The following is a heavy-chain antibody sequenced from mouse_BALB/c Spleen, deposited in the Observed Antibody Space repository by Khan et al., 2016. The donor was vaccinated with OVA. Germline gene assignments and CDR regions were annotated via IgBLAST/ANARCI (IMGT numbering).Heavy chain of an antibody. D-gene: IGHD2-14*01. CDR2: IRNKANGYTT. V-gene: IGHV7-3*02. J-gene: IGHJ3*01. CDR1: GFTFTDYY. Sequence: EVELVESGGGLVQPGDSLRLSCATSGFTFTDYYMSWVSQPPGKALEWLGFIRNKANGYTTEYSASVKGRFTISRDNSQRILYLQMNTLRAEDSATYDCERDRGEDYRYAAYWGQGTLVTVSA. CDR3: ERDRGEDYRYAAY.